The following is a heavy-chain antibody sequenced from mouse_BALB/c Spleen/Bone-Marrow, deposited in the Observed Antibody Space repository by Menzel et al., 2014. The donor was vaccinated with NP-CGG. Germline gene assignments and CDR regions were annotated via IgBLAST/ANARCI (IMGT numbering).Heavy chain of an antibody. Sequence: EVHLVESGGGLVQPGGSLRLSCATSGFTFTDYYMSWVRQPPGKALEWLGFIRNKAKGYTTEYIPSVKGRFTISRDNSQSILYLQMNTLGAEDSATYYCARDRNNDTNWYFDVWGAGTTVTVSS. CDR1: GFTFTDYY. CDR3: ARDRNNDTNWYFDV. D-gene: IGHD2-12*01. CDR2: IRNKAKGYTT. J-gene: IGHJ1*01. V-gene: IGHV7-3*02.